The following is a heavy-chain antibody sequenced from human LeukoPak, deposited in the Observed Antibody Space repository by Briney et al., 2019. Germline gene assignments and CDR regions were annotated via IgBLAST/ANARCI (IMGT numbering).Heavy chain of an antibody. D-gene: IGHD3-10*01. CDR1: GFTFSSYN. J-gene: IGHJ4*02. Sequence: GGSLRLSCAASGFTFSSYNMNWVRQAPGKGLEWVSDISSSGSTIYFADSVKGRFTISRDNAKNSLYLQMNSLRDEGTAVYCCARLEYYYVSGNYYKLFDYWGQGTLVTVCS. CDR2: ISSSGSTI. V-gene: IGHV3-48*02. CDR3: ARLEYYYVSGNYYKLFDY.